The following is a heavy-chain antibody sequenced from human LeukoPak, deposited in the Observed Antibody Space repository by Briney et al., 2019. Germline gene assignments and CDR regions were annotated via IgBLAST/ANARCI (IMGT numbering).Heavy chain of an antibody. CDR3: ARDGGYGSGSAL. J-gene: IGHJ4*02. Sequence: SETLSLTCTVSGGSVRSDSNYWSWIRQTPGKGLEWIGYIGYSGTTDYNPSLKSRVSMSLGTSKNEISLKLDSVTAADTAVYYCARDGGYGSGSALWGQGTLITVSS. D-gene: IGHD3-10*01. CDR2: IGYSGTT. V-gene: IGHV4-61*01. CDR1: GGSVRSDSNY.